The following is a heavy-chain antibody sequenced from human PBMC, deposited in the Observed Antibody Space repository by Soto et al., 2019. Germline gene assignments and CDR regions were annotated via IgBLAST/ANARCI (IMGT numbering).Heavy chain of an antibody. J-gene: IGHJ6*02. Sequence: QVQLQESGPGLVKPSQTLSLTCTVSGGSISSGDYYWSWIRQPPGKGLEWMGYIYYSGSTYSNPSLKSRVTISVDTSKNQFSLRLSSGTAADTAVYYCAREGRVMITFGGDYYGMDVWGQGTTVTVSS. CDR3: AREGRVMITFGGDYYGMDV. V-gene: IGHV4-30-4*01. CDR2: IYYSGST. D-gene: IGHD3-16*01. CDR1: GGSISSGDYY.